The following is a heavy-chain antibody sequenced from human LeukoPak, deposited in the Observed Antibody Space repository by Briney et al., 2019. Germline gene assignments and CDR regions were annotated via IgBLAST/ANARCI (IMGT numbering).Heavy chain of an antibody. J-gene: IGHJ4*02. CDR3: ARGKVGYSYGYYFDY. D-gene: IGHD5-18*01. Sequence: PSETLSLTCVVYDGSFSNYYWNWIRQPPGKGLEWIGEINHGGSANYNPSLKSRVTISVDTSKNQFSLKLSSVTAADTAVYYCARGKVGYSYGYYFDYWGQGTLVTVSS. CDR2: INHGGSA. CDR1: DGSFSNYY. V-gene: IGHV4-34*01.